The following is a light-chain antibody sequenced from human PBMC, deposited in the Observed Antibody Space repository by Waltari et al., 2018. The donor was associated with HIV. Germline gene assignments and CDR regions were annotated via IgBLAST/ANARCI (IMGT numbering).Light chain of an antibody. CDR2: LNSDGSH. CDR3: QTWGTGMV. CDR1: SGHSSYA. Sequence: QLVLTQSPSASASLGASVKLTCTLSSGHSSYAIAWHQQQPEKGPRYLMKLNSDGSHSKGDGIPDRFSGSSSGAERYLTISSLQSDDEADYYCQTWGTGMVFGGGTKLTVL. V-gene: IGLV4-69*01. J-gene: IGLJ2*01.